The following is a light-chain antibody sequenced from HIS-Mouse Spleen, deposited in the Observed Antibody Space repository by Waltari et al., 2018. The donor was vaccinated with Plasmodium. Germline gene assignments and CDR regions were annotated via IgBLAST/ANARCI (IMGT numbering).Light chain of an antibody. CDR3: QQYGSSPNT. Sequence: DIVLTQSPGTLSLSPGERSTLSCRASQSVSSSYLAWYQQKPGQAPRLIIYGASSRATGIPDRFSGSGSGTDFTLTISRLEPEDFAVYYCQQYGSSPNTFGQGTKLEIK. V-gene: IGKV3-20*01. J-gene: IGKJ2*01. CDR1: QSVSSSY. CDR2: GAS.